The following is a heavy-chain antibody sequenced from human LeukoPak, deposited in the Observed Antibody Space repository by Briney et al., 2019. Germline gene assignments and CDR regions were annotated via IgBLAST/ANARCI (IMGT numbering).Heavy chain of an antibody. V-gene: IGHV4-4*09. CDR1: GDSINNYY. J-gene: IGHJ5*02. CDR2: MQASGGT. D-gene: IGHD6-19*01. CDR3: ARVYGWYAVHH. Sequence: PSDTLSLTCIVSGDSINNYYWAWIRQPPGKGLEWIAYMQASGGTNSNPSLKSRVTMSVDTVQNQLSLKLSSVTAADSAVYSCARVYGWYAVHHWGRGTLVTVSS.